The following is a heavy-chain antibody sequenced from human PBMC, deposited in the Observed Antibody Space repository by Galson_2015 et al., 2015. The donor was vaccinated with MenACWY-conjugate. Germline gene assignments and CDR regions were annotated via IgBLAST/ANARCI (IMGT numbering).Heavy chain of an antibody. Sequence: SLRLSCAASGLSFSNYWMHWVRQAPGKGLVWVSRINRDGTTTNYADSVKGRFTISRDNAKNTLYLQMNSLRAEDTAVYYCARRTLSSVYYVVDSWGQGTLVTVSS. V-gene: IGHV3-74*01. J-gene: IGHJ4*02. CDR2: INRDGTTT. CDR1: GLSFSNYW. CDR3: ARRTLSSVYYVVDS. D-gene: IGHD1-26*01.